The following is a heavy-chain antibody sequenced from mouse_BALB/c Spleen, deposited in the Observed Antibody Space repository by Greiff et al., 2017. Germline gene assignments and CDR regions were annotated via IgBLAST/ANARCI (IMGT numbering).Heavy chain of an antibody. V-gene: IGHV5-6-4*01. CDR3: TRETTVVRRFAY. CDR2: ISSGGSYT. Sequence: EVMLVESGGGLVKPGGSLKLSCAASGFTFSSYTMSWVRQTPEKRLEWVATISSGGSYTYYPDSVKGRFTISRDNAKNTLYLQMSSLKSEDTAMYYCTRETTVVRRFAYWGQGTLVTVSA. J-gene: IGHJ3*01. D-gene: IGHD1-1*01. CDR1: GFTFSSYT.